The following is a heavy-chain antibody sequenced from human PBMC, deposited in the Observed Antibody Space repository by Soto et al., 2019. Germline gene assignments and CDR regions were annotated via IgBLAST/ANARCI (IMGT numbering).Heavy chain of an antibody. CDR2: IYQSGST. CDR3: ARDAEGGGYDHFES. CDR1: VGSINSRDYY. D-gene: IGHD5-12*01. Sequence: PSETLSLTCTVSVGSINSRDYYWTRIHQPQGKGLQWIGYIYQSGSTHYNPSLKSRVTISVDTSKNQFSLNLRSMTAADTAVYYCARDAEGGGYDHFESWGQGTLVTVSS. V-gene: IGHV4-30-4*01. J-gene: IGHJ4*02.